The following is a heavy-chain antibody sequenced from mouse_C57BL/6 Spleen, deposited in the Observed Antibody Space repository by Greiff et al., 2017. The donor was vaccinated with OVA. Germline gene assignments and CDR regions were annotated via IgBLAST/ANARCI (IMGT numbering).Heavy chain of an antibody. J-gene: IGHJ2*01. V-gene: IGHV1-72*01. CDR1: GYTFTSYW. CDR3: ARHITTPLGY. D-gene: IGHD1-1*01. CDR2: IDPKSGGT. Sequence: QVQLQQPGAELVKPGASVKLSCTASGYTFTSYWMHWVKQRPGRGLAWIGRIDPKSGGTKYNEKLKSKATLTVDKPYSTAYMQLRILTSEDSAVYYCARHITTPLGYWGQGTTLTVSS.